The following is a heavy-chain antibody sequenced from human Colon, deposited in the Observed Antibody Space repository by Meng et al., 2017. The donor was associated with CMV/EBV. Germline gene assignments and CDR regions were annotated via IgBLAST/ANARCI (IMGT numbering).Heavy chain of an antibody. CDR3: ATDIVVLPGDYYYYGMDV. V-gene: IGHV1-2*02. Sequence: ASVKVSCKSSGYIFTDSYIQWVRQAPGQGPEWMGWINPNGGGTHYAQNFQDRVTTTSDTSISTAYMELSRLKSDDAAVYYCATDIVVLPGDYYYYGMDVWGQGTTVTVSS. J-gene: IGHJ6*02. D-gene: IGHD2-2*01. CDR2: INPNGGGT. CDR1: GYIFTDSY.